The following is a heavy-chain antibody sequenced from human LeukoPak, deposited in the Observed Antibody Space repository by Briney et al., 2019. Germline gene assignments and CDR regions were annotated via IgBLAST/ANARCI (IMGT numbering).Heavy chain of an antibody. D-gene: IGHD3-10*01. Sequence: GGSLRLSCAASGLTFSSYGMHWVRQAPGKGLEWVAVIWYDGSNKYYADSVKGRFTISRDNSKNTLYLQMNSLRAEDTAVYYCARDSAVLLYYGSGSPFDYWGQGTLVTVSS. V-gene: IGHV3-33*08. CDR3: ARDSAVLLYYGSGSPFDY. J-gene: IGHJ4*02. CDR1: GLTFSSYG. CDR2: IWYDGSNK.